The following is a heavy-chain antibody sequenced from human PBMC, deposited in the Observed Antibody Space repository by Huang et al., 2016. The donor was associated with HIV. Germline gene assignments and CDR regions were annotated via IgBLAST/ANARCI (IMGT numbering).Heavy chain of an antibody. J-gene: IGHJ3*01. CDR2: IIPRFGLT. Sequence: QAQLVQSGAAVMKPGSSVRVSCKASGVSFSDYAFSWVRRAPGQGLDWMGRIIPRFGLTIYAPRVQGIVTSSADKSSNTVYLELTSLRSGDTAVYYCAREGQNWLGKPFGALDFWGQGTEVIVSS. CDR3: AREGQNWLGKPFGALDF. D-gene: IGHD3-16*01. V-gene: IGHV1-69*04. CDR1: GVSFSDYA.